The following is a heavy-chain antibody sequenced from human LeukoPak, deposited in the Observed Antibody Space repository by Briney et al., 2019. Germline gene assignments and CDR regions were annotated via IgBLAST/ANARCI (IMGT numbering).Heavy chain of an antibody. CDR2: INPNSGGT. CDR3: ARDVDTAMVYSDY. V-gene: IGHV1-2*02. CDR1: GYTFTGYY. Sequence: GASVKVPCKASGYTFTGYYMHWVRQAPGQGLEWMGWINPNSGGTNYAQKFQGRVTMTRDTSISTAYMELSRLRSDDTAVYYCARDVDTAMVYSDYWGQGTLVTVSS. J-gene: IGHJ4*02. D-gene: IGHD5-18*01.